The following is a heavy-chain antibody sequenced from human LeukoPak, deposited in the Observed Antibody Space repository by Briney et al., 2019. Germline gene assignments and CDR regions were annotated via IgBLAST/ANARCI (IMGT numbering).Heavy chain of an antibody. CDR1: GFTVSSNY. CDR3: ARNYYDSHWFDP. J-gene: IGHJ5*02. CDR2: IYSGGST. D-gene: IGHD3-22*01. V-gene: IGHV3-53*01. Sequence: GSLRLSCAASGFTVSSNYMSWVRQAPGKGLEWVSVIYSGGSTYYADSVKGRFTISRDNSKNTLYLQMNSLRAEDTAVYYCARNYYDSHWFDPWGQGTLVTVSS.